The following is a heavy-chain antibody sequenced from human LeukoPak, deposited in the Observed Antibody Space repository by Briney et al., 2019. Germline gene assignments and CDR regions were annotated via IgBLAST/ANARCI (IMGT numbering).Heavy chain of an antibody. V-gene: IGHV4-61*02. CDR1: GGSISSSNYY. Sequence: TSETLSLTCSVSGGSISSSNYYWSWIRQPAGKGLEWIGRIYTSESTNYNPSLKSRVTISVDTSKNEFSLKLTSVTAADTAVYYCAREANYYGSGSYFEGTFDYWGQGSLVTVSS. CDR3: AREANYYGSGSYFEGTFDY. D-gene: IGHD3-10*01. J-gene: IGHJ4*02. CDR2: IYTSEST.